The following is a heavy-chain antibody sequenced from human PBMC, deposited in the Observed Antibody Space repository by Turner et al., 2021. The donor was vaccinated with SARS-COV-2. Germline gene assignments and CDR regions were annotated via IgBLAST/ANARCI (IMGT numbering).Heavy chain of an antibody. J-gene: IGHJ6*02. CDR3: ARDPPIQIWLDYYYYGMDV. V-gene: IGHV1-46*01. CDR2: INPSGGST. Sequence: QVQLVQSGAEVKKPGASVKVYCKASGYTFTSYYLHWVRQAPGQGLEWMGIINPSGGSTSYAQKCQGRVTMTRDTSTSTVYMELSSLRSEDTAVYYCARDPPIQIWLDYYYYGMDVWGQGTTVTVSS. D-gene: IGHD5-18*01. CDR1: GYTFTSYY.